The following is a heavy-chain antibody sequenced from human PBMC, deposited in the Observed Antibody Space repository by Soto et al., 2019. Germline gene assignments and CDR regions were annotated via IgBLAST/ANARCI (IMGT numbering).Heavy chain of an antibody. D-gene: IGHD6-19*01. V-gene: IGHV1-46*01. Sequence: ASVKVSCKASGYTFTSYYMHWVRQAPGQGLEWMGIINPSGGSTSYAQKFQGRVTMTRDTSTSIVYMELSSLRSEDTAVYYCARDLQVAGTGGGIDYWGQGTLVTVSS. CDR3: ARDLQVAGTGGGIDY. J-gene: IGHJ4*02. CDR1: GYTFTSYY. CDR2: INPSGGST.